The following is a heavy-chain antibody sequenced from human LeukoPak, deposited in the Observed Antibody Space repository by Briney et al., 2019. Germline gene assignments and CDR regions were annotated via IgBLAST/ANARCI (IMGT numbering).Heavy chain of an antibody. Sequence: GGSLRLSCAASGFTFSSYWMSWVRQAPAKGREGVANIKQDGSEKYYVDSVKGRFTISRDNAKNSLYLQMNSLRAEDTAVYYCAREGYDSSGYYPTDYWGQGTLVTVSS. CDR2: IKQDGSEK. CDR1: GFTFSSYW. V-gene: IGHV3-7*01. J-gene: IGHJ4*02. D-gene: IGHD3-22*01. CDR3: AREGYDSSGYYPTDY.